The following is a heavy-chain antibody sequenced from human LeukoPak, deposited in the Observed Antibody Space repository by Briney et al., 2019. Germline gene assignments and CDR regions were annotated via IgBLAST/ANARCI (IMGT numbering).Heavy chain of an antibody. V-gene: IGHV3-21*01. J-gene: IGHJ4*02. D-gene: IGHD1-1*01. CDR3: ASHRGDYATGYFDY. CDR1: GFTFSSYS. Sequence: GGSLRLSCAASGFTFSSYSMSWVRQAPGKGLEWVSSISSSSSYIYYADSVKGRFTISRDNAKNSQYLQMNSLRAEDTAVYYCASHRGDYATGYFDYWGQGTLVTVSS. CDR2: ISSSSSYI.